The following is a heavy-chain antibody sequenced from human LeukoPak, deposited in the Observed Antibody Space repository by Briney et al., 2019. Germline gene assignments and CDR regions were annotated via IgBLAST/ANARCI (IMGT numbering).Heavy chain of an antibody. J-gene: IGHJ4*02. V-gene: IGHV1-2*02. CDR2: INPNSGGT. D-gene: IGHD2-15*01. CDR1: GYTFTDYY. Sequence: ASVKVSCKASGYTFTDYYMHWVRQAPGQGLEWMGWINPNSGGTNYAQKFQGRVTMTRDTSISTAYMELSSLRAQDTAVYYCARSTLGYCSGGSCHTLDYWGQETLVTDSS. CDR3: ARSTLGYCSGGSCHTLDY.